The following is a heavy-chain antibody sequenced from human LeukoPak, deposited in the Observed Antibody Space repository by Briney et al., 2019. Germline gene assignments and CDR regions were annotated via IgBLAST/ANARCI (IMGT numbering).Heavy chain of an antibody. CDR2: ISYDGSNR. J-gene: IGHJ6*02. V-gene: IGHV3-30-3*01. CDR3: ARAPCSGDSCYYYYGMDV. CDR1: GFTFSSYA. Sequence: GGSLRLSCAASGFTFSSYAMHWVRQAPGKGLEWVTVISYDGSNRYYADSVKGRFTISRDNAKNTLYLQMNSLRAEDTAVYYCARAPCSGDSCYYYYGMDVWGQGTAVTVSS. D-gene: IGHD2-15*01.